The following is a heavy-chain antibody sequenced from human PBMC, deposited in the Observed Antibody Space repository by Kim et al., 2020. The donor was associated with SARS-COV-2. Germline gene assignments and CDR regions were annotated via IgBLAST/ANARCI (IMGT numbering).Heavy chain of an antibody. D-gene: IGHD6-13*01. V-gene: IGHV3-48*04. J-gene: IGHJ4*02. CDR3: ARDSIYSTPFDY. Sequence: SYAESEKGRFTSSRHHAKNSLYLQMTRLRSEDPAVYYCARDSIYSTPFDYWGQGTLVTVSS.